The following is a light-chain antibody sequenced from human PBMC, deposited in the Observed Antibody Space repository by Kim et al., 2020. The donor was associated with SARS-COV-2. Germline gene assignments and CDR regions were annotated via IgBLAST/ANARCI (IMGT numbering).Light chain of an antibody. CDR2: RDS. Sequence: VSPGQAASITCSGDILAQRYVRWCQQKPGQAPLLLIYRDSERPSGIPERFSGSSSGTTVTLTISGAQVEDESEYYCYSATDNNRVFGGGTQLTVL. V-gene: IGLV3-27*01. CDR3: YSATDNNRV. CDR1: ILAQRY. J-gene: IGLJ2*01.